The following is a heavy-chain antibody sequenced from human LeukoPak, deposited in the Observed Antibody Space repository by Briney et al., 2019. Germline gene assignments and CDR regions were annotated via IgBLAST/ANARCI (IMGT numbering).Heavy chain of an antibody. V-gene: IGHV4-31*03. Sequence: PSETLSLTCTVSGGSISSGGYYWSWIRQHPGKGLEWIGYIYYSGSTYYNPSLKSRVTISVDTSKNQFSLKLSSVTAADTAVYYCARVGITFGYAFDIWGQGTMVTVSS. CDR3: ARVGITFGYAFDI. CDR1: GGSISSGGYY. CDR2: IYYSGST. D-gene: IGHD3-16*01. J-gene: IGHJ3*02.